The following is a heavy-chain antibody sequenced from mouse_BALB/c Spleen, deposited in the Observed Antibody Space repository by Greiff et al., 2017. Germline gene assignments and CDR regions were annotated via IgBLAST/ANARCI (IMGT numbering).Heavy chain of an antibody. CDR2: INSNGGST. J-gene: IGHJ1*01. D-gene: IGHD2-1*01. V-gene: IGHV5-6-3*01. CDR3: ARSPYGNYGWYFDV. CDR1: GFTFSSYG. Sequence: VQLQESGGGLVQPGGSLKLSCAASGFTFSSYGMSWVRQTPDKRLELVATINSNGGSTYYPDSVKGRFTISRDNAKNTLYLQMSSLKSEDTAMYYCARSPYGNYGWYFDVWGAGTTVTVSS.